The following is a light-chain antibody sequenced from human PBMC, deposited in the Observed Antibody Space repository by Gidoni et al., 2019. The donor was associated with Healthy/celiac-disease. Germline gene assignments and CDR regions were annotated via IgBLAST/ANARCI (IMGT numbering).Light chain of an antibody. CDR3: QQHGSWPT. CDR2: GAS. Sequence: PAERATLSCSASQSLSSSYLAWYQQKPGQAPRLLIYGASIRATGIPDRFSGSGSGTDFTLTISRLEPEDFAVDYCQQHGSWPTFXXXTKVEIK. J-gene: IGKJ1*01. V-gene: IGKV3-20*01. CDR1: QSLSSSY.